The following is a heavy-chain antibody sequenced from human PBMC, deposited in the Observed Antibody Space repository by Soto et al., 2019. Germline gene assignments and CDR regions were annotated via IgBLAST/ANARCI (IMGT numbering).Heavy chain of an antibody. Sequence: PVGSLRLSCEGSGFSFRSYEMNWVRQAPGKGLEWISYINRGNLIHYADSVKNRFTISRDNAKNSVFLEMDSLRAEDTGVYYCTRGPFFYGSGSPTPGGYFALDVRGQGSTVTVSS. CDR3: TRGPFFYGSGSPTPGGYFALDV. D-gene: IGHD3-10*01. V-gene: IGHV3-48*03. CDR1: GFSFRSYE. CDR2: INRGNLI. J-gene: IGHJ6*02.